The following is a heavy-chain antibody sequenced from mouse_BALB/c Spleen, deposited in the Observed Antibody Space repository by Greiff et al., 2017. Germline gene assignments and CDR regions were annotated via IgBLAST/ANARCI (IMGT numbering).Heavy chain of an antibody. D-gene: IGHD2-2*01. Sequence: EVQVVESGPSLVKPSQTLSLTCSVTGDSITSGYWNWIRKFPGNKLEYMGYISYSGSTYYNPSLKSRISITRDTSKNQYYLQLNSVTTEDTATYYCARFGNGYDPYYFDYWGQGTTLTVSS. V-gene: IGHV3-8*02. CDR1: GDSITSGY. J-gene: IGHJ2*01. CDR3: ARFGNGYDPYYFDY. CDR2: ISYSGST.